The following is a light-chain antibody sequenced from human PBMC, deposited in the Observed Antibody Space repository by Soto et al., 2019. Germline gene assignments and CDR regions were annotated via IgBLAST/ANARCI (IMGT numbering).Light chain of an antibody. V-gene: IGKV1-9*01. CDR1: QGISSY. CDR3: QQLNSYPLT. CDR2: AAS. Sequence: DIQLTQSPSFLSASVGDRVTITCRASQGISSYLAWYQQKPGKATKLLIYAASTLQSGVPSRFSGSGSGTEFTRTISSLQPEDFATYYCQQLNSYPLTFGPGTKVDIK. J-gene: IGKJ3*01.